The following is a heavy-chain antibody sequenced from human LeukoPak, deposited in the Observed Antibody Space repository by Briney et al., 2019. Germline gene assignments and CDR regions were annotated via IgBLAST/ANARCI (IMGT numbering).Heavy chain of an antibody. J-gene: IGHJ3*02. CDR3: ATEGGSESYYGDDAFDM. Sequence: KPGGSLRLSCEAPGFSFTNTWMSWVRQAPGKGLEWVGRVKSKADDGTTDYAAPVQGRFTISRDDSKNTLSLQMNSLKTEDTAVYYCATEGGSESYYGDDAFDMWGQGTMVTVSS. CDR1: GFSFTNTW. CDR2: VKSKADDGTT. D-gene: IGHD3-10*01. V-gene: IGHV3-15*01.